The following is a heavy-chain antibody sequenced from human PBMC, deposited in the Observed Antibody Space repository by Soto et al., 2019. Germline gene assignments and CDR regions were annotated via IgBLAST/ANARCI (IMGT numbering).Heavy chain of an antibody. Sequence: SGGSLRLSCAASGFTFSSYAMHWVRQAPGKGLEWVAVISYDGSNKYYADSVKGRFTISRDNSKNTLYLQMNSLRAEDTAVYYCARDWVGPYTAMVYWGQGTLVTVSS. J-gene: IGHJ4*02. V-gene: IGHV3-30-3*01. CDR2: ISYDGSNK. D-gene: IGHD5-18*01. CDR3: ARDWVGPYTAMVY. CDR1: GFTFSSYA.